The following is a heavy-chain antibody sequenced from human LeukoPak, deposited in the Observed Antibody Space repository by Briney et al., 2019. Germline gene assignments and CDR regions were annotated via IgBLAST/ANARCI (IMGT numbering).Heavy chain of an antibody. CDR1: GYTFTGYY. Sequence: GASVKVSCKASGYTFTGYYMHWVRQAPGQGLEWMGWINPNSGGTNYAQKFQGRVTMTRDTSISTAYMELSRLRSDDTAVYYCASGPSIVVVPAAVYFDYWGQGTLVTVSS. CDR2: INPNSGGT. V-gene: IGHV1-2*02. D-gene: IGHD2-2*01. CDR3: ASGPSIVVVPAAVYFDY. J-gene: IGHJ4*02.